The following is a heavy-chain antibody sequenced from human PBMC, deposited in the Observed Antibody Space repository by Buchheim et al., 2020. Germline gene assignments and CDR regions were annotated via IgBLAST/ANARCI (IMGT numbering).Heavy chain of an antibody. Sequence: QEQLVESGGGSVKPGGSLRLSCSASGLNFSDYYMTWIRQAPGKGLEWVSYISSSRSYVRYADSVKGRFTISRDNAKNSLFLQMNRLRVEDTAVYYCARADWAFCGGACYSQSDYWGQGTL. CDR2: ISSSRSYV. CDR3: ARADWAFCGGACYSQSDY. CDR1: GLNFSDYY. J-gene: IGHJ4*02. D-gene: IGHD2-21*02. V-gene: IGHV3-11*06.